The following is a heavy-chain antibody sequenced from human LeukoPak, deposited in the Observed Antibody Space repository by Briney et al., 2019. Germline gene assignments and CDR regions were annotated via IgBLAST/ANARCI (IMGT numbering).Heavy chain of an antibody. CDR2: IYPGDSDT. CDR1: GYSFTSYW. D-gene: IGHD6-13*01. J-gene: IGHJ4*02. CDR3: ARLAGWSSSWYYFDY. V-gene: IGHV5-51*01. Sequence: GESLKISCKGSGYSFTSYWIGWVRQMPGKGLEWMGIIYPGDSDTRYSPSFQGQVTISADKSISTAYLQWSSLKASDTAMYYCARLAGWSSSWYYFDYWGQGTLVTVSS.